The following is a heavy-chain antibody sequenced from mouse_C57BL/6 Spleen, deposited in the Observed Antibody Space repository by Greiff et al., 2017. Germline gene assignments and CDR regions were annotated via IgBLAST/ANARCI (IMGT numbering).Heavy chain of an antibody. J-gene: IGHJ4*01. Sequence: DAGGGLVQPKGSLKLSCAASGFSFNTYAMNWVRQAPGKGLEWVARIRSKSNNYATYYADSVKDRITISRDDSEIMLYLQMNNLKTEDTAMYYCVRHGLLDAMDYWGQGTSVTVSS. V-gene: IGHV10-1*01. CDR2: IRSKSNNYAT. CDR1: GFSFNTYA. D-gene: IGHD3-1*01. CDR3: VRHGLLDAMDY.